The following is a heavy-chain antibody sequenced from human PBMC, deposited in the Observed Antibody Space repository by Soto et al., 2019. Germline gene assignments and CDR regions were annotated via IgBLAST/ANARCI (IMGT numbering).Heavy chain of an antibody. CDR3: ARDKDRQQLGGNYYCLMDV. CDR2: IMPVFPTP. Sequence: QVQLVQSGAEVKKPGSSVKVSCKTSGGTFRTSAISWVRQAPGQGLEWMGGIMPVFPTPDYAQKFQGRVTMTADESTGTAYMELSSLLSEDTAVYYCARDKDRQQLGGNYYCLMDVWGQGTTVTVSS. V-gene: IGHV1-69*12. D-gene: IGHD3-3*02. J-gene: IGHJ6*01. CDR1: GGTFRTSA.